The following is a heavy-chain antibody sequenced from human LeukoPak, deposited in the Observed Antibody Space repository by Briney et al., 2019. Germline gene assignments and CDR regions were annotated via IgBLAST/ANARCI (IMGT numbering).Heavy chain of an antibody. J-gene: IGHJ4*02. CDR3: ARGEGLVYGDY. V-gene: IGHV3-21*01. D-gene: IGHD5/OR15-5a*01. Sequence: PGGSLRLSCAASGFTFSSSSMNWVRQAPGKGLEWVSSISGSSSYIYYADSVKGRFTISRDNTKNSLYLQMNSLRAEDTAVYYCARGEGLVYGDYWGQGTLVTVSS. CDR1: GFTFSSSS. CDR2: ISGSSSYI.